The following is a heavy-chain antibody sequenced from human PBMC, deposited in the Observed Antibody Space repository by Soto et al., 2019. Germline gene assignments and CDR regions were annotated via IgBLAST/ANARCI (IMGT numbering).Heavy chain of an antibody. CDR3: ATRHTSGRDAFHI. J-gene: IGHJ3*02. D-gene: IGHD6-25*01. Sequence: QVQLVQSGAEVKKPGASVKVSCKASGCIFTGYYIHWVRQAPGQGLEWMGWINPNSGTNYAQNFQGRVIMTRDTSISTAYMELSGLRFDDTAVYYCATRHTSGRDAFHIWGQGTMVTVSS. CDR2: INPNSGT. V-gene: IGHV1-2*02. CDR1: GCIFTGYY.